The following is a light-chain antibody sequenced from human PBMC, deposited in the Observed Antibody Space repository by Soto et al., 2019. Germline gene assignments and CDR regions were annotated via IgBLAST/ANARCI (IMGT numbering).Light chain of an antibody. Sequence: QSVLTQPASVSVSPGQSITISCTGTYTDVGGYNRVSWYQHHAGKGPKMLIFEVDNRPSGISDRFSGSKSGDTASLTISDLQAEDEADYYCVSYIESSLTHWVLGGGTKVTVL. CDR3: VSYIESSLTHWV. J-gene: IGLJ3*02. CDR1: YTDVGGYNR. V-gene: IGLV2-14*01. CDR2: EVD.